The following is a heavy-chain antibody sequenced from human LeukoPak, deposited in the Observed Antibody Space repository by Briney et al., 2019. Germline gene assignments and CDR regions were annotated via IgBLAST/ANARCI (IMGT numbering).Heavy chain of an antibody. CDR3: ANLGGFWSGYYKNDAFDI. D-gene: IGHD3-3*01. Sequence: SETLSLTCTVSGDSISSDNSYWGWIRQPPGKGLEWIGSMFYTGSTYYNPSLKSRVTISVDTSKNQFSLKLSSVTAADTAVYYCANLGGFWSGYYKNDAFDIWGQGTMVTVSS. J-gene: IGHJ3*02. V-gene: IGHV4-39*07. CDR2: MFYTGST. CDR1: GDSISSDNSY.